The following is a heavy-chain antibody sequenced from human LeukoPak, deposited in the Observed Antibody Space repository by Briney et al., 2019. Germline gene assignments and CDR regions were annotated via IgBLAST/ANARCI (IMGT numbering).Heavy chain of an antibody. V-gene: IGHV1-3*01. CDR3: ARGGSSGYYGTSNWFDP. D-gene: IGHD3-22*01. J-gene: IGHJ5*02. CDR1: GYSFTAYI. CDR2: IYPGNGNT. Sequence: ASVKVSCKASGYSFTAYIIHWMRQAPGQRLDWMGWIYPGNGNTKYAQKFQGRVTMTRDTSTSTVYMELSSLRSEDTAVYYCARGGSSGYYGTSNWFDPWGQGTLVTVSS.